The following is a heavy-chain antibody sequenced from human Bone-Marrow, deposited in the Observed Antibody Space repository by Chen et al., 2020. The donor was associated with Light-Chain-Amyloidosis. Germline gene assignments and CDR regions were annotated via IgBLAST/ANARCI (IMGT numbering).Heavy chain of an antibody. CDR3: ARGLHCSNTNCYLEFYYNAMDV. Sequence: QVQLVQSGAEVKKPGASVKVSCEASGYTFTGYHMHWVRQAPGQGLEWMGWINPNSDSTIYAQKFKGRVTMTRDTSISTVYMELSRLRSDDTAVYYCARGLHCSNTNCYLEFYYNAMDVWGQGTTVTVSS. J-gene: IGHJ6*02. CDR1: GYTFTGYH. V-gene: IGHV1-2*02. CDR2: INPNSDST. D-gene: IGHD2-2*01.